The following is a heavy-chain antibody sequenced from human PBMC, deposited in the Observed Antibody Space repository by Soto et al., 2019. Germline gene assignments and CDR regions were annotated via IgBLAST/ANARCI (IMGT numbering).Heavy chain of an antibody. V-gene: IGHV3-23*01. Sequence: GGSRRLPVAASGFTLSNYALTWCRRCPGKGLGWVSAISGIAGIADYADSSKARFTISRDNSKNTLYLQMNSLRAHASGVYYFAKEPYSAVLVSFSIGLDPWGPGTLVTVSS. CDR2: ISGIAGIA. CDR1: GFTLSNYA. CDR3: AKEPYSAVLVSFSIGLDP. J-gene: IGHJ5*02. D-gene: IGHD2-21*01.